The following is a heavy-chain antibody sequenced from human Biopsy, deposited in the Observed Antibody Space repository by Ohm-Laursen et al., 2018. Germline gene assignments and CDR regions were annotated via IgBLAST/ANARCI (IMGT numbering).Heavy chain of an antibody. V-gene: IGHV1-24*01. CDR1: EYTLTELP. CDR3: ARGRRHCSGTCSRWYFDL. D-gene: IGHD2-2*01. Sequence: SVKVSCKVSEYTLTELPMHWVRQAPGKGLEWMGGFDPEHGETLYAQKFQGRVTMTEDTSTDTAYMDLSRLRSDDTAVYYCARGRRHCSGTCSRWYFDLWGRGTLVTVSS. J-gene: IGHJ2*01. CDR2: FDPEHGET.